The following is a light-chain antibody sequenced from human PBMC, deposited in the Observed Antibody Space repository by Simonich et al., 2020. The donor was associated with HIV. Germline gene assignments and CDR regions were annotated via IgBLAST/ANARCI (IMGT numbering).Light chain of an antibody. CDR1: QSLLYSSNNKNY. Sequence: DIVMTQSPDSLAVSLGERATINCKSSQSLLYSSNNKNYLAWYQQKPGQPPNLLSYWASTRESGVPDRFSGSGSGTDFTLTISSLQAEDVAVYYCQQYYSTPTFGQGTKVDIK. V-gene: IGKV4-1*01. J-gene: IGKJ1*01. CDR3: QQYYSTPT. CDR2: WAS.